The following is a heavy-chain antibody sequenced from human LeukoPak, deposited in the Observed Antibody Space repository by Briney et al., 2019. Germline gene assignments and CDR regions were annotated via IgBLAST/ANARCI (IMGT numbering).Heavy chain of an antibody. V-gene: IGHV3-7*03. CDR2: IKDDGGGR. CDR1: GFTFSSYG. CDR3: ASAAYGAYAGFAFPNV. Sequence: GGSLRLSCAASGFTFSSYGMSWVRQAPGKGLEWVANIKDDGGGRYYVDSVKGRFTIYRDNAKNSLYLQMNSLRAEDTAVYYSASAAYGAYAGFAFPNVWGQRTLVT. J-gene: IGHJ4*02. D-gene: IGHD4-17*01.